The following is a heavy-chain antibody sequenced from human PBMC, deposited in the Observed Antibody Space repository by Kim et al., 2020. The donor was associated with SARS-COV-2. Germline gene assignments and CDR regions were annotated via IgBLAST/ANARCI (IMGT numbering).Heavy chain of an antibody. D-gene: IGHD6-13*01. J-gene: IGHJ5*02. V-gene: IGHV3-30*02. CDR3: AKAVIAAAAHGWFDP. Sequence: DSVKGRFTISRDNSKNTLYLQMNSLRAEDTAVYYCAKAVIAAAAHGWFDPWGQGTLVTVSS.